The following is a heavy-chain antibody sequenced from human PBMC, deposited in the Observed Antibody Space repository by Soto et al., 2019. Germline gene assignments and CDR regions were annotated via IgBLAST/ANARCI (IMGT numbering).Heavy chain of an antibody. CDR2: ISAYNGNT. CDR1: GYTFTSYG. Sequence: ASVKVSCKASGYTFTSYGISWVRQAPGQGLEWMGWISAYNGNTNYAQKFQGRVTITAGESTSTAYMELSSLRSEDTAVYYCASWYSSGWYGGGYWGQGTLVTVSS. J-gene: IGHJ4*02. D-gene: IGHD6-13*01. V-gene: IGHV1-18*01. CDR3: ASWYSSGWYGGGY.